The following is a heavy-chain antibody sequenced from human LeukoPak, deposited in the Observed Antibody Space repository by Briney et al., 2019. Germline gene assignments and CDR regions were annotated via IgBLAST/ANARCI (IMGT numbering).Heavy chain of an antibody. D-gene: IGHD6-6*01. CDR3: ARGRYSSSSRDWGYYYYYMDV. V-gene: IGHV1-8*01. J-gene: IGHJ6*03. Sequence: ASVKASCKASGYTFTSYDINWVRQATGQRLEWMGWMNPNSGKTGYAQKFQGRVTMTSNTSISTAYMELSSLRSEDTAVYYCARGRYSSSSRDWGYYYYYMDVWGKGTTVTVSS. CDR2: MNPNSGKT. CDR1: GYTFTSYD.